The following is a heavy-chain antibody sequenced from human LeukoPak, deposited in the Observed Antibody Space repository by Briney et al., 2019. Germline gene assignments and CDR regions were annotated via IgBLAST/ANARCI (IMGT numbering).Heavy chain of an antibody. CDR2: IRYDGSNK. Sequence: PGGSLRLSCAASGFPFSSYGMHWVRQAPGKGLEWVAFIRYDGSNKYYAGSVKGRFTISRDNSKNTLYLQMNSLRAEDTAVYYCAKDRGTMVRGVLDYWGQGTLVTVSS. CDR1: GFPFSSYG. V-gene: IGHV3-30*02. CDR3: AKDRGTMVRGVLDY. D-gene: IGHD3-10*01. J-gene: IGHJ4*02.